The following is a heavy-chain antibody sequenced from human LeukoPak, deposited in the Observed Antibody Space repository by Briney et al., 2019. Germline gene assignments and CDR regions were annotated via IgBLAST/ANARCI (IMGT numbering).Heavy chain of an antibody. V-gene: IGHV3-30-3*01. CDR3: AKDRSYYGSGSIRNYYYYYMDV. D-gene: IGHD3-10*01. CDR2: ISDDETYK. J-gene: IGHJ6*03. CDR1: GFTFKSYS. Sequence: GRSLRLSCAASGFTFKSYSMHWVRQAPGKGLEWVTAISDDETYKFYADSVKGRFTISRDNSKNTLYLQMNSLRAEDTAVYYCAKDRSYYGSGSIRNYYYYYMDVWGKGTTVTVSS.